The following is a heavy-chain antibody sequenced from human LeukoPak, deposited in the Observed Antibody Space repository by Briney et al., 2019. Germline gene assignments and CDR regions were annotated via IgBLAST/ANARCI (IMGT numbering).Heavy chain of an antibody. J-gene: IGHJ4*02. CDR3: ARDRSSSSSNPDY. CDR2: IWYDGSSK. CDR1: GFTFRAYG. D-gene: IGHD6-13*01. V-gene: IGHV3-33*01. Sequence: GGSLRLSCAASGFTFRAYGMHWVRQAPGKGLEWVAVIWYDGSSKYYADSVKGRFTISRDNSKNTLYLQMNNRRAEDTAVYYCARDRSSSSSNPDYWGQGTLVTVSS.